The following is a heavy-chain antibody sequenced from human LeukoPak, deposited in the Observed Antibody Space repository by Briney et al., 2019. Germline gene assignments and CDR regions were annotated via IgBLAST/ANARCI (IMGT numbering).Heavy chain of an antibody. Sequence: GGSLRLSCAASGFTVSSNYMSWVRQAQGKGLEWVSVIYSGGSTYYADSVKGRFTISRDNSKNTLYLQMNSLRAEDTAVYYCARGAYYYDSSGYSPYFDYWGQGTLVSVSS. J-gene: IGHJ4*02. CDR1: GFTVSSNY. CDR3: ARGAYYYDSSGYSPYFDY. D-gene: IGHD3-22*01. V-gene: IGHV3-53*01. CDR2: IYSGGST.